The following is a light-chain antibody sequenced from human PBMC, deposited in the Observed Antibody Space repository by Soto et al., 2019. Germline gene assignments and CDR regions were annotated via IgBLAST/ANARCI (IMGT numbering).Light chain of an antibody. CDR2: RND. J-gene: IGLJ1*01. CDR3: QSYDSSLSGYV. Sequence: QAVVTQPPSASGTPGQRVTISCSGRSSNIGTYNVYWYQQLPGTTPRLLIYRNDQRPSGVPDRFSGSKSGTSASLAITGLQAEDEADYYCQSYDSSLSGYVFGTGTKLTVL. CDR1: SSNIGTYN. V-gene: IGLV1-47*01.